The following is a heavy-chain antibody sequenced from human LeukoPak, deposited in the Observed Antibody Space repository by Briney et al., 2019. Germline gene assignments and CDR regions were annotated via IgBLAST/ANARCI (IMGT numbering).Heavy chain of an antibody. CDR3: ARGRSGWYVFDY. CDR2: IYSSGTT. Sequence: GGSLRLSCAASGLIISSNYMSWVRQAPGKGLEWVSVIYSSGTTYYADSVKGRFTISRDDSKNTLYVQMNSLRAEDTAVYYCARGRSGWYVFDYWGQGTLVTVSS. V-gene: IGHV3-53*01. J-gene: IGHJ4*02. D-gene: IGHD6-19*01. CDR1: GLIISSNY.